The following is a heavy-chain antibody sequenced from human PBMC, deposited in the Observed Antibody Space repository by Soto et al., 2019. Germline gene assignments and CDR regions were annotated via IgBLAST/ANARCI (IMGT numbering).Heavy chain of an antibody. V-gene: IGHV3-53*02. CDR1: GFTVSSNY. CDR2: IYSGGST. D-gene: IGHD2-2*01. Sequence: EVQLVETGGGLIQPGGSLRLSCAASGFTVSSNYMSWVRQAPGKGLEWVSVIYSGGSTYYADSVKGRFTISRDNSKNTLYLQMNSLRSEDTAVYYCARGKRELVYCSSTSCGYGMDVWGQGTTVTVSS. CDR3: ARGKRELVYCSSTSCGYGMDV. J-gene: IGHJ6*02.